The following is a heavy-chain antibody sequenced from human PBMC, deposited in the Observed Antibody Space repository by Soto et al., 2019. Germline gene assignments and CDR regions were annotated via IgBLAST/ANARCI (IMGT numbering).Heavy chain of an antibody. D-gene: IGHD2-15*01. Sequence: GGSLRLSCAASGFTSSDYYMSWIRQAPGKGQEWVSYISSSGSTIYYADSVKGRFTISRDNAKNSLYLQMNSLRAEDTAVYYCARSWRQLPPGDAFDIWGQGTMVTVSS. CDR3: ARSWRQLPPGDAFDI. V-gene: IGHV3-11*01. CDR2: ISSSGSTI. J-gene: IGHJ3*02. CDR1: GFTSSDYY.